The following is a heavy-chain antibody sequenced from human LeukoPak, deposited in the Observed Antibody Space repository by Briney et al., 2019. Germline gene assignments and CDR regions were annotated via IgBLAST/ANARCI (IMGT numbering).Heavy chain of an antibody. V-gene: IGHV3-33*01. CDR2: TWYDGSNR. CDR3: TGVPSVRSGTYCYYMDV. D-gene: IGHD6-25*01. Sequence: GGSLTLSCPAAALTFIIYGMHWVRQAPGRGREGAAVTWYDGSNRYYADSVKGRFTISRDNSKSTLYVQMSSLRSEDAAVYYCTGVPSVRSGTYCYYMDVWGKGTTVTVSS. CDR1: ALTFIIYG. J-gene: IGHJ6*03.